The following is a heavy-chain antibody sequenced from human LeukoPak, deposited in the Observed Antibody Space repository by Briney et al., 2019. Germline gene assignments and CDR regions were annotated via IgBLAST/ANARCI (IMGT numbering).Heavy chain of an antibody. Sequence: GESLKISCKGSGYSFTSFWIGWVRQMPGKGLEWMGIIHPGDSGTKYSPSIQGQVTISADKSIRTAYLHWSSLKASDTAMYYCASLDLVLNYGMDVWGQGTTVTVSS. CDR1: GYSFTSFW. CDR3: ASLDLVLNYGMDV. J-gene: IGHJ6*02. CDR2: IHPGDSGT. V-gene: IGHV5-51*01. D-gene: IGHD2-15*01.